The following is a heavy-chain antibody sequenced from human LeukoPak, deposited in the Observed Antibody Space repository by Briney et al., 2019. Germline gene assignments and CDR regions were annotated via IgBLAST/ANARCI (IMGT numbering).Heavy chain of an antibody. Sequence: PSETLSLTCGVYGGSFSGYYWTWIRQSPGQGLEWIGEINHSGGINYNPSLKSRVSISLDTSKSQFSLKLTSVTAVDTAVYYCARVPGGIAVAATGDYWGQGTLVTVSS. V-gene: IGHV4-34*01. J-gene: IGHJ4*02. CDR2: INHSGGI. CDR3: ARVPGGIAVAATGDY. CDR1: GGSFSGYY. D-gene: IGHD6-19*01.